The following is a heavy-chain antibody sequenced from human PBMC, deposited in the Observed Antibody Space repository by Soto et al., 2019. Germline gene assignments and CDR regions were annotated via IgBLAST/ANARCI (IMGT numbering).Heavy chain of an antibody. D-gene: IGHD3-22*01. V-gene: IGHV1-69*13. Sequence: SVKVSCKASGGTFSSYAISWVRQAPGQGLEWMGGIIPIFGTANYAQKFQGRVTITADESTSTAYMELSSLRSEDTAVYYCATGPYYYDSSGYLDYWGQGTLVTVSS. CDR2: IIPIFGTA. J-gene: IGHJ4*02. CDR1: GGTFSSYA. CDR3: ATGPYYYDSSGYLDY.